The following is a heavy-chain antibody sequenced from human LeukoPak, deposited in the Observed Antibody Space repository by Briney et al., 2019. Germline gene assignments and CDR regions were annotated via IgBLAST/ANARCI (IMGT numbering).Heavy chain of an antibody. V-gene: IGHV3-48*04. Sequence: GGSLRLSCAASGFTFSSYSMNWVRQAPGKVLEWISYIGISSGNTKYADSVKGRFTISADSAKNSLYLQMNSLRVEDTAVYYCARDYRYAFDNWGQGTLVTVSS. J-gene: IGHJ4*02. CDR2: IGISSGNT. D-gene: IGHD5-12*01. CDR1: GFTFSSYS. CDR3: ARDYRYAFDN.